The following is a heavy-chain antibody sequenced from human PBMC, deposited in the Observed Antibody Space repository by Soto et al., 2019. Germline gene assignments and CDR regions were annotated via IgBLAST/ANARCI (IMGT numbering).Heavy chain of an antibody. J-gene: IGHJ5*02. CDR3: ARVPDR. CDR1: GGSVNGGSYCYY. Sequence: PSETLSLTCTVSGGSVNGGSYCYYWSWIRQPPGKGLEWIGHIYYSGSTYYNPSLKSRVTISVDRSKNQFSLKLSSVTAADTAVYYCARVPDRWGQGTLVTVS. D-gene: IGHD2-2*01. V-gene: IGHV4-61*01. CDR2: IYYSGST.